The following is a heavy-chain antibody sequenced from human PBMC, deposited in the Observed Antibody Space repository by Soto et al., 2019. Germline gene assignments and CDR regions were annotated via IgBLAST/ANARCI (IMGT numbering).Heavy chain of an antibody. Sequence: QLQLQESGPGLVQPSETLSLTCTVSGGSISSNIYYWGWIRQPPGKGLEWIGSIYYSGSTYYNPSLKSRVTISVDTSKNQFSLKLSSVTAADTAIYFCARRLAVAARRALDYWGQGTLVTVSS. CDR2: IYYSGST. J-gene: IGHJ4*02. CDR3: ARRLAVAARRALDY. D-gene: IGHD6-6*01. CDR1: GGSISSNIYY. V-gene: IGHV4-39*01.